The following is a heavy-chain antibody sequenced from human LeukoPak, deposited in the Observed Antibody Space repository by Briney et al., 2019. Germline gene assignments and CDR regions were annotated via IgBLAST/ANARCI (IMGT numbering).Heavy chain of an antibody. CDR1: GFTFSTTW. D-gene: IGHD2-8*01. CDR3: ARQMVHAICFDY. CDR2: INHGGSS. Sequence: PGGSLRLSCVASGFTFSTTWMNWVRQPPGKGLEWIGEINHGGSSNHNPSLKSRVTISVDTSKKQISLRLTSVTAADTAIYYCARQMVHAICFDYWAQGTLVTVAS. J-gene: IGHJ4*02. V-gene: IGHV4-34*01.